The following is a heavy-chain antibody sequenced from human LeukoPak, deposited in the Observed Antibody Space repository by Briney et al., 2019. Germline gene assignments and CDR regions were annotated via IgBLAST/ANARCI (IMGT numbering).Heavy chain of an antibody. CDR1: GFPFTTYA. CDR2: ISSTGYTT. D-gene: IGHD6-6*01. Sequence: HPGGSLRLSCAASGFPFTTYAMNWVRQAPGKGLEWVSVISSTGYTTYYADSVKDRFTVSRDNSQNTLYLQMNSLRAEDTAVYYCAKRRDSSARAFDYWGQGTLVTVSS. J-gene: IGHJ4*02. CDR3: AKRRDSSARAFDY. V-gene: IGHV3-23*01.